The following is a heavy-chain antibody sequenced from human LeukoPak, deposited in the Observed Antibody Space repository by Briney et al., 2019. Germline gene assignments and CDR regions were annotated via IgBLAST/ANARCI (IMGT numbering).Heavy chain of an antibody. V-gene: IGHV1-18*01. J-gene: IGHJ3*02. CDR3: ATTADSSGYYFRGPDAFDI. CDR2: ISAYNGNT. D-gene: IGHD3-22*01. CDR1: GYTFTSYG. Sequence: GASVTVSCKASGYTFTSYGISWVRQAPGQGLEWMGWISAYNGNTNYAQKLQGRVTMTTDTSTSTAYMELRSLRSDDTAVYYCATTADSSGYYFRGPDAFDIWGQGTMVTVSS.